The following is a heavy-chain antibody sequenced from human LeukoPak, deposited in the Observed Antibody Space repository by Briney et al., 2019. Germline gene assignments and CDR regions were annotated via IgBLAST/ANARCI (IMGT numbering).Heavy chain of an antibody. D-gene: IGHD6-19*01. J-gene: IGHJ6*02. Sequence: GGSLRLSCAASGFTVSSNYMSWVRQAPGKGLEWVSVIYSGGSTYYADSVKGRFTISRDNSKNTLNLQMNSLRAEDTAVYYCARDRDSSGSDYYYGMDVWGQGTTVTVSS. V-gene: IGHV3-53*01. CDR3: ARDRDSSGSDYYYGMDV. CDR2: IYSGGST. CDR1: GFTVSSNY.